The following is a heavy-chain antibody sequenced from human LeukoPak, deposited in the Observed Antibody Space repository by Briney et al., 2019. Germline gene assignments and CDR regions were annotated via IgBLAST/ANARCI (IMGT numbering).Heavy chain of an antibody. J-gene: IGHJ4*02. CDR3: ASDFGRVMVRGEYYFDY. V-gene: IGHV1-69*02. D-gene: IGHD3-10*01. CDR1: GGTFSSYT. Sequence: SVKVSCKASGGTFSSYTISWVRQAPGQGLEWMGRIIPILGIANYAQKFRGRVTITADKSTSTAYMELSSLRSEDTAVYYCASDFGRVMVRGEYYFDYWGQGTLVTVSS. CDR2: IIPILGIA.